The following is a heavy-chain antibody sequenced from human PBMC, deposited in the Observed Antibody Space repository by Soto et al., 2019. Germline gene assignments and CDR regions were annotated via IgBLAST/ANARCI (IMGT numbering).Heavy chain of an antibody. V-gene: IGHV4-34*01. CDR1: GGSFSGYY. CDR3: ARGLLGYCSSTSCYSYYYYGMGF. J-gene: IGHJ6*02. CDR2: INHSGST. Sequence: SETLYLTCAVYGGSFSGYYWSWIRQPPGKGLEWIGEINHSGSTNYNPSLKSRVTISVDTSKNQFSLKLSSVTAADTAVYYCARGLLGYCSSTSCYSYYYYGMGFWGQGSTVTVSS. D-gene: IGHD2-2*02.